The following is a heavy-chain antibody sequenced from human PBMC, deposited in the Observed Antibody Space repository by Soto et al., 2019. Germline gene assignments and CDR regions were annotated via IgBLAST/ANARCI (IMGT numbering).Heavy chain of an antibody. V-gene: IGHV1-69*01. CDR3: ARDQRISYSSSSLFGMDV. J-gene: IGHJ6*02. CDR1: GGTFSSYA. D-gene: IGHD6-13*01. CDR2: IIPIFGTA. Sequence: QVQLVQSGAEVKKPGSSVKVSCKASGGTFSSYAISWVRQAPGQGLEWMGGIIPIFGTANYAQKFQGRVTITADVSTSTAYMELSSLRSEDTAVYYCARDQRISYSSSSLFGMDVWGQGTTVTVSS.